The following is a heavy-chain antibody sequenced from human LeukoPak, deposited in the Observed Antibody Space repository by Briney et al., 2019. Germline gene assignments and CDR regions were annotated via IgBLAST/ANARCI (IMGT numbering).Heavy chain of an antibody. CDR3: ARGRKYTSGYRVTELGSGYSDY. V-gene: IGHV4-4*02. D-gene: IGHD5-18*01. Sequence: SGTLSLTCAVSGGSISSDNWWGWVRQTPGKGLEWIAEIYHAGGTNYNASLKSRVTISVDKTKNQFSLKLSSVTAADTAVYYCARGRKYTSGYRVTELGSGYSDYWGQGTLVTVSS. CDR1: GGSISSDNW. J-gene: IGHJ4*02. CDR2: IYHAGGT.